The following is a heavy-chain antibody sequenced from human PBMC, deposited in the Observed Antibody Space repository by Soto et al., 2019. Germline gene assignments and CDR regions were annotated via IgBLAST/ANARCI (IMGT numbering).Heavy chain of an antibody. CDR3: TTDHWGIWFGD. D-gene: IGHD3-10*01. CDR2: IKSKTDGGTT. V-gene: IGHV3-15*01. Sequence: EVQLVESGGGLVKPGGSLRLSCAASGFTFSNAWMSWVRQAPGKGLEWVGRIKSKTDGGTTDYAAPVKVSFTISRDDSKNTLYLQMNSLKTEDTDVYYCTTDHWGIWFGDWGQGTLVTVSS. CDR1: GFTFSNAW. J-gene: IGHJ4*02.